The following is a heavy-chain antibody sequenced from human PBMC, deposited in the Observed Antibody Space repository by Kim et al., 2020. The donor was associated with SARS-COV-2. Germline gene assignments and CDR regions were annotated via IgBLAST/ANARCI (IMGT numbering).Heavy chain of an antibody. Sequence: YADSVEGRFTISRDNSKNTLYLQMNSLRAEDTAVYYCAKSWERGYSHFDPWGQGTLVTVSS. D-gene: IGHD5-18*01. V-gene: IGHV3-23*01. J-gene: IGHJ5*02. CDR3: AKSWERGYSHFDP.